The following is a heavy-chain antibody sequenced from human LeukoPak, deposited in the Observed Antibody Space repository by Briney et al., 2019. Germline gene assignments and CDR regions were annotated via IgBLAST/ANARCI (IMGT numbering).Heavy chain of an antibody. Sequence: AGGSLRLSCAASRFTFSTYTMNWVRQAPGKGLEWVSSISSSSSYIYYADSVKGRFTISRDNAKNSLYLQMNTLRAGDTAVYYCARDRTTVTTFDYWGQGTLVTVSS. J-gene: IGHJ4*02. CDR2: ISSSSSYI. CDR3: ARDRTTVTTFDY. V-gene: IGHV3-21*01. CDR1: RFTFSTYT. D-gene: IGHD4-17*01.